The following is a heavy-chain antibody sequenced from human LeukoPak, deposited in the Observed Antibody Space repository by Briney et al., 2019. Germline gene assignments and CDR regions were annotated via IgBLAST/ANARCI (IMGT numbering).Heavy chain of an antibody. CDR3: ATAYYDSSGPSLYNYSYMDV. V-gene: IGHV3-11*04. J-gene: IGHJ6*03. CDR1: GFTFSDYY. Sequence: PGGSLRLSCAASGFTFSDYYMSWIRQAPGQGLEWVAYISSSNSTIYYADSVKGRFTISRDNAKNSLYLQMNSLRAEDTAVYYCATAYYDSSGPSLYNYSYMDVWGKGTTVTVSS. D-gene: IGHD3-22*01. CDR2: ISSSNSTI.